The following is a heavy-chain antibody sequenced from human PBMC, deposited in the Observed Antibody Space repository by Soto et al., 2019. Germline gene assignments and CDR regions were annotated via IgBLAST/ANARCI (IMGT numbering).Heavy chain of an antibody. V-gene: IGHV2-5*02. J-gene: IGHJ5*02. Sequence: QITLKESGPTLVKPTQTLTLTCTFSGFSLTTRGVGVGWIRQPPGKALECLALIYWDDDKRYSPSLQSRLSITKDNSKNQVVLTMNNVDPVDTATYYCAHIPNYYQYDWFDPWGQGTLVSVSS. CDR1: GFSLTTRGVG. CDR2: IYWDDDK. CDR3: AHIPNYYQYDWFDP. D-gene: IGHD3-16*01.